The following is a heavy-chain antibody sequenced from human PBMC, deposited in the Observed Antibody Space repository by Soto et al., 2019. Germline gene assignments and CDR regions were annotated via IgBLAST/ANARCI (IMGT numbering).Heavy chain of an antibody. V-gene: IGHV1-69*06. CDR3: ARDKGDYYDSSGYYYLDYYYYYGMDV. D-gene: IGHD3-22*01. J-gene: IGHJ6*02. CDR1: GGSFSSYA. CDR2: IIPIFGTA. Sequence: KVSCKASGGSFSSYAISWVRQAPGHGLEWLGGIIPIFGTANYAQKFQGRVTITADKSTSTAYMELSSLRSEDTAVYYCARDKGDYYDSSGYYYLDYYYYYGMDVWGQGTTVTVSS.